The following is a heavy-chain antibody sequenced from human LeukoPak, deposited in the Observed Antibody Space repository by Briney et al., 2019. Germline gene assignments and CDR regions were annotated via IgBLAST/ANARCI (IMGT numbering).Heavy chain of an antibody. Sequence: PGGSLRLSCAASGFTFSSYWMSWVRQAPGKGLEWVANIKDDGSEKYHVDSVKGRFTISRDDAKNSLYLQMNSLRAEDTAVYYCARARDSSWDYWGQGTLVTVSS. J-gene: IGHJ4*02. CDR3: ARARDSSWDY. CDR2: IKDDGSEK. V-gene: IGHV3-7*03. D-gene: IGHD6-13*01. CDR1: GFTFSSYW.